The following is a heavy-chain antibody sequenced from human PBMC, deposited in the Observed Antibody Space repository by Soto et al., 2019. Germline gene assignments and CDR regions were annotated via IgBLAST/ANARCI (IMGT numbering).Heavy chain of an antibody. Sequence: QVQLVQSGAEVKKPGSSVKVSCKASGGTFSSYAISWVRQAPGQGLEWMGGIIPIFGTANYAQKFQGRVTITAXESTSTAYMXLSSLRSEDTAVYYCARXHXXIAARGPFDYWGQGTLVTVSS. CDR1: GGTFSSYA. V-gene: IGHV1-69*01. CDR2: IIPIFGTA. D-gene: IGHD6-13*01. CDR3: ARXHXXIAARGPFDY. J-gene: IGHJ4*02.